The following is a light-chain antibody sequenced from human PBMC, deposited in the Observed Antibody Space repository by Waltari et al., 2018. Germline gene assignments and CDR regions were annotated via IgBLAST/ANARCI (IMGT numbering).Light chain of an antibody. CDR1: PTIGRS. V-gene: IGKV3D-15*01. CDR2: RAS. Sequence: ETVVTQSPATLSMSPGERATISCRTSPTIGRSLAWYHQSPGQAPRLLIYRASTRATGIPDRFSGSGSETEFTRTISCLQSEDIAVYYCQQYNNWSPGTFGQGTKVEI. CDR3: QQYNNWSPGT. J-gene: IGKJ1*01.